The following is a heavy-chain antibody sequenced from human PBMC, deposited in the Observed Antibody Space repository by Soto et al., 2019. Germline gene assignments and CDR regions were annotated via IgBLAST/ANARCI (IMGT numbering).Heavy chain of an antibody. J-gene: IGHJ6*02. CDR1: GGSISSYY. CDR2: IYYSGST. D-gene: IGHD6-13*01. V-gene: IGHV4-59*01. Sequence: SETLSLTCTVSGGSISSYYWSWIRQPPGKGLEWIGYIYYSGSTNYNPSLKSRVTISVDTSKNQFSLKLSSVTAADTAVYYCARVGNGSSRPYYYYYYGMDVWGQGTTVTVSS. CDR3: ARVGNGSSRPYYYYYYGMDV.